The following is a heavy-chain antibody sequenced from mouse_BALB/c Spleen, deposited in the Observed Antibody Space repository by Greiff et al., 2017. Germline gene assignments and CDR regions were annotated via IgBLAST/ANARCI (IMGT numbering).Heavy chain of an antibody. CDR1: GYTFTSYW. CDR3: ARGGLRPGFAY. J-gene: IGHJ3*01. Sequence: VQRVESGAELAKPGASVKISCKASGYTFTSYWMHWVKQRPGQGLEWIGYINPSTGYTEYNQKFKDKATLTADKSSSTAYMQLSSLTSEDSAVYYCARGGLRPGFAYWGQGTLVTVSA. V-gene: IGHV1-7*01. CDR2: INPSTGYT. D-gene: IGHD2-4*01.